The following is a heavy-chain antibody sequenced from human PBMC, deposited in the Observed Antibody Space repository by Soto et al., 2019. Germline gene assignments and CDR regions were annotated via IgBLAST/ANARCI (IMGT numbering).Heavy chain of an antibody. J-gene: IGHJ4*02. CDR3: ARDLEYYDSSGYYYV. CDR1: GFTFSSYA. Sequence: QVQLVESGGGVVHPGRSLRLSCAASGFTFSSYAMHWVRQAPGKGLEWVAVISYDGSNKYYADSVKGRFTISRDNSKNTLYLQMNSLRAEDTAVYYCARDLEYYDSSGYYYVWGQGTLVTVSS. CDR2: ISYDGSNK. D-gene: IGHD3-22*01. V-gene: IGHV3-30-3*01.